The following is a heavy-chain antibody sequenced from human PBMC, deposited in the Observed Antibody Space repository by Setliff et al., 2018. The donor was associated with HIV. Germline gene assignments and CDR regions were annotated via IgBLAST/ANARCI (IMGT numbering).Heavy chain of an antibody. CDR3: TRQGQLGSE. Sequence: SETLSLTCTVSGGSIYGSDYYWGWIRQPPGKGLESIGSIYYSGSTYYKPSLKSRVTISVDTSKNQFSLKLSSVTAADTAVYYCTRQGQLGSEWGQGTLVTVS. CDR2: IYYSGST. V-gene: IGHV4-39*01. CDR1: GGSIYGSDYY. J-gene: IGHJ4*02. D-gene: IGHD1-1*01.